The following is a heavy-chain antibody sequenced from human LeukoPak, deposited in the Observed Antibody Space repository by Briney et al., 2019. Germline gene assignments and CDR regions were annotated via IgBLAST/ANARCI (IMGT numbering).Heavy chain of an antibody. CDR3: ARVYYYDSSGPSSYFDY. D-gene: IGHD3-22*01. V-gene: IGHV4-59*01. J-gene: IGHJ4*02. Sequence: SETLSLTCTVSGGSISSYYWSWIRQPPGKGLEWIGYIYYSGSTNYNPFLKSRVTISVDTSKNQFSLKLSSVTAADTAVYYCARVYYYDSSGPSSYFDYWGQGTLVTVSS. CDR1: GGSISSYY. CDR2: IYYSGST.